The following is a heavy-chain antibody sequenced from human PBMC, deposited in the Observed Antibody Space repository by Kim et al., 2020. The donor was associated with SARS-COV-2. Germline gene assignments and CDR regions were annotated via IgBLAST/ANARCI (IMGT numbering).Heavy chain of an antibody. CDR2: ICYSGSK. V-gene: IGHV4-30-4*08. Sequence: SETLSLTCAVSGYSFSSVAYYWGWIRRPPGRGLEWIIFICYSGSKYLNSSLESPLTMSADTSKNQFSLVVRSVTAADTAAYFSARDQGRRNVDFWG. CDR3: ARDQGRRNVDF. CDR1: GYSFSSVAYY. J-gene: IGHJ6*03.